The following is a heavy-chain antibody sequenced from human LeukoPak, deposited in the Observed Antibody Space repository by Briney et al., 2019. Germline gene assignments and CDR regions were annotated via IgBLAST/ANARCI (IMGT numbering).Heavy chain of an antibody. CDR3: AREYYDYVWGSYRHYYFDY. Sequence: GGSLRLSCAASGFTFSSYSMNWVRQAPGKGLDWVSSISSSSSYIYYADSVKGRFTISRDNAKNSLYLQMNSLRAEDTAVYYCAREYYDYVWGSYRHYYFDYWGQGTLVTVSS. CDR2: ISSSSSYI. J-gene: IGHJ4*02. D-gene: IGHD3-16*02. CDR1: GFTFSSYS. V-gene: IGHV3-21*01.